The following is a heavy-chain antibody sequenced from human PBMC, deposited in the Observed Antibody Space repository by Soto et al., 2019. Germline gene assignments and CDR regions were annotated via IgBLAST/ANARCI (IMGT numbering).Heavy chain of an antibody. V-gene: IGHV3-23*01. CDR1: GFTFSSYA. D-gene: IGHD2-2*01. J-gene: IGHJ4*02. CDR3: AKPPGGLPGTPAYFLY. Sequence: GGSLRLSCAASGFTFSSYAMSWVRQAPGKGLEWVSAISNSGHTTYYADSVKGRLTISRDNSKNTLFLQMNSLRAEDTPFFYFAKPPGGLPGTPAYFLYWGEGTRISV. CDR2: ISNSGHTT.